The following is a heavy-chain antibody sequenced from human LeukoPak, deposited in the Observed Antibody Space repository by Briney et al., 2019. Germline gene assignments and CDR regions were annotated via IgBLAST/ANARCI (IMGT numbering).Heavy chain of an antibody. CDR1: GYSISSGYY. CDR3: ARTYCSSTSCFMAYFDY. Sequence: PPETLSLTCTVSGYSISSGYYWGWIRQPPGKGLEWIGSIYHSGSTYYYPSLKSRVTISVDTSKNQFSLQLSSVTAADTAVYYCARTYCSSTSCFMAYFDYWGQGTLVTVSS. J-gene: IGHJ4*02. D-gene: IGHD2-2*01. V-gene: IGHV4-38-2*02. CDR2: IYHSGST.